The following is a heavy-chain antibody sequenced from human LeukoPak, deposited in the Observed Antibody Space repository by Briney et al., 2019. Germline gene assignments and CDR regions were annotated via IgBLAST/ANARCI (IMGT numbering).Heavy chain of an antibody. Sequence: SETLSLTCTVSGGSITGYYWNWVRQPAGKGLEWIGRIYSSGSINYNPSLKSRVTMSVDTSRNRFSLRLNSVTAADTAVYYCARGDNWTGYFGYWGQGTLVTVSS. CDR2: IYSSGSI. CDR1: GGSITGYY. D-gene: IGHD3/OR15-3a*01. V-gene: IGHV4-4*07. J-gene: IGHJ4*02. CDR3: ARGDNWTGYFGY.